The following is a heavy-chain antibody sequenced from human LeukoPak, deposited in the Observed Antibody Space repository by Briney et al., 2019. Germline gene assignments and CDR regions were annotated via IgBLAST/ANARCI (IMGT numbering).Heavy chain of an antibody. V-gene: IGHV3-9*01. CDR1: GFTFDDYA. Sequence: QPGRSLRLSCAASGFTFDDYAMHWVRQAPGKGLEWVSGINWNSGNIAYADSVKGRFTISRDNAKNSLYLQMNSLRAEDTAVYYCAELGITMIGGVWGKGTTVTISS. CDR3: AELGITMIGGV. J-gene: IGHJ6*04. CDR2: INWNSGNI. D-gene: IGHD3-10*02.